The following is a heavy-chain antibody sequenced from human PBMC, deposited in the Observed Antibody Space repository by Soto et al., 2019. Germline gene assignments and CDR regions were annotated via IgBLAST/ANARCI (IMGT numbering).Heavy chain of an antibody. Sequence: GGSLRLSCAASGFTFSSYVMSWVRQAPGKGLKWVSTLSGSGGSTYYADSVKGRFTISRDNSKNTLYLQMNSLRAEDTAVYYCAKEIGAEWNWPEWGYWGQGTLVTVSS. CDR3: AKEIGAEWNWPEWGY. CDR1: GFTFSSYV. J-gene: IGHJ4*02. D-gene: IGHD3-3*01. CDR2: LSGSGGST. V-gene: IGHV3-23*01.